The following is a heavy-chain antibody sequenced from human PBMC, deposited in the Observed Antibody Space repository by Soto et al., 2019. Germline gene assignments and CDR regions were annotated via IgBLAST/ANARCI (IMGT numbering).Heavy chain of an antibody. D-gene: IGHD1-7*01. CDR2: TYYRSRWYN. V-gene: IGHV6-1*01. Sequence: PSQTLSLTCAICGDNVSSNSAAWNWIRQSPSRGLEWLGRTYYRSRWYNDYAVSVKSRITVNPDTSKNQFSLHLNSVTPEDTAVYYCAGTTSLQWYYMYVWDKGTTVTVSS. CDR1: GDNVSSNSAA. J-gene: IGHJ6*03. CDR3: AGTTSLQWYYMYV.